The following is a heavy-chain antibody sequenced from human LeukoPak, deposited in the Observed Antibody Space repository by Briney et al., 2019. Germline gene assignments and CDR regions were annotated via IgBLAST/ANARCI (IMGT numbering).Heavy chain of an antibody. CDR2: IHGSASYN. J-gene: IGHJ3*02. Sequence: GGSLRLSCAASGFIFSNYYLNWVRQAPGKGLEWVSCIHGSASYNYYADSVKGRFTISRDNAKNSLYLQMNSLRAEDTAVYYCARYDFWSAPGAFDIWGQGTMVTVSS. CDR1: GFIFSNYY. CDR3: ARYDFWSAPGAFDI. V-gene: IGHV3-21*01. D-gene: IGHD3-3*01.